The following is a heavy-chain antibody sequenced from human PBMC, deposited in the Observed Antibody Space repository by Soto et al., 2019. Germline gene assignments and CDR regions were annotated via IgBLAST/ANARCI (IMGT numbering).Heavy chain of an antibody. CDR1: GFTFSRYA. CDR2: IIVSGGST. V-gene: IGHV3-23*01. Sequence: GGSLRLACAASGFTFSRYAMSWVRQAPGKGLEWVSGIIVSGGSTYYADSVKGRFTISRGNSKNTLYLQMNSLRAEDTAVYYCAAKTYDFWSGYPQFYRMGVWGQGTTVTVPS. J-gene: IGHJ6*02. CDR3: AAKTYDFWSGYPQFYRMGV. D-gene: IGHD3-3*01.